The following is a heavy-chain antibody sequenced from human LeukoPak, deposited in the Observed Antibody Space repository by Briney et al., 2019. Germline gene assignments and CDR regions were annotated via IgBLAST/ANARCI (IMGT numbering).Heavy chain of an antibody. V-gene: IGHV4-4*07. D-gene: IGHD3-22*01. CDR3: ARDTMIVVVNYYYYYMDV. J-gene: IGHJ6*03. CDR1: GGSISSYY. Sequence: AETLSLTCTASGGSISSYYWSWIRQPAGKGLEWIGRIYTSGSTNYNPCLKSRVTMSVDTSKNQFSLKLSSVTAADTAVYYCARDTMIVVVNYYYYYMDVWGKGTTVTVSS. CDR2: IYTSGST.